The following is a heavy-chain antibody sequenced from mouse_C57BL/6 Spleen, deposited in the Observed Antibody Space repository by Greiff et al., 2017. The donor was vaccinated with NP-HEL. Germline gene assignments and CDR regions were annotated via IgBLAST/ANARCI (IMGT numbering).Heavy chain of an antibody. CDR3: ELLYQGGTY. Sequence: QVQLQQPGAELVKPGASVKLSCKASGYTFTSYWMHWVKQRPGQGLEWIGMIHPNSGSTNYNEKFKSKATLTVVKSSSTAYMQLSSLTSEDSAVYYCELLYQGGTYWGQGTLVTVSA. CDR2: IHPNSGST. D-gene: IGHD2-12*01. CDR1: GYTFTSYW. J-gene: IGHJ3*01. V-gene: IGHV1-64*01.